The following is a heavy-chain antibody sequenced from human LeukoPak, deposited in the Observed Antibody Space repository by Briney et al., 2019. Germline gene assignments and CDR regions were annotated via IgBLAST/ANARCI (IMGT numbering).Heavy chain of an antibody. CDR3: AKDHGSSDWYYFDY. Sequence: PGGSLRHSCAASGFTFSSYAMHWVRQAPGKGLEWVAFVHYDGGNNYYTDSVKGRFTISRDNSKNTLYLQMNTLRADDTAVYYCAKDHGSSDWYYFDYWGQGTLVTVSS. CDR2: VHYDGGNN. D-gene: IGHD6-13*01. J-gene: IGHJ4*02. V-gene: IGHV3-30*02. CDR1: GFTFSSYA.